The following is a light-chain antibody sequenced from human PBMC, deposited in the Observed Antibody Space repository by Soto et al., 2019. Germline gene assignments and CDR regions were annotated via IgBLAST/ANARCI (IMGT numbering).Light chain of an antibody. Sequence: QSALTQPASVSGSPGQSITISCTGTSSDVGGYDFVSWYQQHPGKAPKLMIYDVSNRPSGVSNRLSGSKSGNTASLTISGLQAEDEADYYCSSYTSSNSLVFGNGTKVTVL. CDR1: SSDVGGYDF. CDR2: DVS. CDR3: SSYTSSNSLV. J-gene: IGLJ1*01. V-gene: IGLV2-14*03.